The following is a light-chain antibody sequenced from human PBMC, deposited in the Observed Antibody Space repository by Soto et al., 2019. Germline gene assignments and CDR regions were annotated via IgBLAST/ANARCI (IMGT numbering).Light chain of an antibody. CDR2: EVS. Sequence: DIVMTQTPLSLSVTPGQPAFISCKSSQSLLHSDGRTYLYWYLHKPGQPPQLLIYEVSNRFSGVPARFSGSGSGTEFKLKISRVEAEDDGVYYCVQSIYLFRTFGQGTKVEIK. CDR1: QSLLHSDGRTY. CDR3: VQSIYLFRT. J-gene: IGKJ1*01. V-gene: IGKV2D-29*01.